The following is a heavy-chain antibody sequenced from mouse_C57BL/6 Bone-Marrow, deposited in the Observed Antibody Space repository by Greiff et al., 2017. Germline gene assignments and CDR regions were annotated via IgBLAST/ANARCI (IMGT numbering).Heavy chain of an antibody. CDR1: GFNIKDAY. CDR3: TFYSSWGY. V-gene: IGHV14-4*01. D-gene: IGHD1-1*01. CDR2: IDPENGDT. Sequence: EVMLVESGAELVRPGASVKLSCTASGFNIKDAYMHWVKQRPEQGLEWIGWIDPENGDTEYDSKFKGKATITADTSSNTAYLQLSSLTSEDTAVYYCTFYSSWGYWCQGTTLTVSA. J-gene: IGHJ2*01.